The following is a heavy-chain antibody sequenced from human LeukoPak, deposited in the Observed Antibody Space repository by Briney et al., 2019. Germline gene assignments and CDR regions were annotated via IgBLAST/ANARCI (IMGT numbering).Heavy chain of an antibody. CDR2: MNPNSGNT. CDR1: GYTFTSYD. V-gene: IGHV1-8*03. D-gene: IGHD2-2*01. Sequence: ASVKVSCKASGYTFTSYDINWVRQATGQGLEWMGWMNPNSGNTGYAQKFQGRVTITRNTSISTAYMELSSLRSEDTAVYYCARDLEYCSSTSCYSPWFDPWGQGTLVTVSS. CDR3: ARDLEYCSSTSCYSPWFDP. J-gene: IGHJ5*02.